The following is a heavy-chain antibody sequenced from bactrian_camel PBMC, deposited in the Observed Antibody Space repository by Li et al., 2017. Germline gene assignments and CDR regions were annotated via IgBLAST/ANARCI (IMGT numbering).Heavy chain of an antibody. CDR3: AKSPHGTWDY. J-gene: IGHJ4*01. CDR1: GFTFSSGY. Sequence: VQLVESGGGLVQPGGSLRLSCAASGFTFSSGYMHWVRQAPGKGLEWVSYIHRDGSSTLYADSVKGRFTISRDNAKNTVYLQLNTLKTEDTAMYYCAKSPHGTWDYWGKGTQVTVS. V-gene: IGHV3S40*01. CDR2: IHRDGSST. D-gene: IGHD6*01.